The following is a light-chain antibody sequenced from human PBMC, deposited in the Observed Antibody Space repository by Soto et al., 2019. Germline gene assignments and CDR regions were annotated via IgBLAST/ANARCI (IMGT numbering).Light chain of an antibody. CDR2: DAS. CDR3: QQYNSYLGKT. CDR1: QTISRW. J-gene: IGKJ1*01. V-gene: IGKV1-5*01. Sequence: DIQMNQSPSTLSASVGDRVTITCRASQTISRWLAWYQQKPGKAPRLLIYDASTLETGVPSRFSGSGSGTEFTLTISSLQPDDSATYYCQQYNSYLGKTFGQGTKVDIK.